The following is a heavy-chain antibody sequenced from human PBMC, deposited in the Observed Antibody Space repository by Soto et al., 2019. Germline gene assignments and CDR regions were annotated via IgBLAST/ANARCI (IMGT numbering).Heavy chain of an antibody. D-gene: IGHD3-9*01. J-gene: IGHJ4*02. CDR1: GGSFSGYY. CDR2: MNHSGST. CDR3: ARGHYDILTGYSSYYFDY. Sequence: ASETLSLTCAVYGGSFSGYYWNWIRQPPGKGLEWIGEMNHSGSTNYNPSLKSRVTISVDTAKNQFSLKLSSVTAADTAVYYCARGHYDILTGYSSYYFDYWGQGTLVTVSS. V-gene: IGHV4-34*01.